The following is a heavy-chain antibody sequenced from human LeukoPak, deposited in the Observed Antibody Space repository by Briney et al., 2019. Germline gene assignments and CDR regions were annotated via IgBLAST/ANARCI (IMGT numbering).Heavy chain of an antibody. J-gene: IGHJ4*02. Sequence: SETLSLTCAVYGGSFSGYYWSWIRQPPGKGLEWIGEINHSGSTNYNPSLKSRVTISVDTSKNQFSLKLSSVTAADTAVYYCARVKAVAGHYYFDYWGQGTLVTVSS. CDR3: ARVKAVAGHYYFDY. D-gene: IGHD6-19*01. CDR1: GGSFSGYY. V-gene: IGHV4-34*01. CDR2: INHSGST.